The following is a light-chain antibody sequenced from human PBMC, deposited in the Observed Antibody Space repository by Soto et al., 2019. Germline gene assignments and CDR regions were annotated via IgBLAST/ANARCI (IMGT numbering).Light chain of an antibody. J-gene: IGLJ1*01. CDR1: SSNIGINT. Sequence: QFVLTQPPSASGTPGQRVTISCSGSSSNIGINTVNWYQQVPGTAPKLLIYTDNQRPSGVPDRFSGSKSGTSASLAISGLQSEDEADYYCAAWYNSLNSLYVFGSGTKVTVL. CDR3: AAWYNSLNSLYV. CDR2: TDN. V-gene: IGLV1-44*01.